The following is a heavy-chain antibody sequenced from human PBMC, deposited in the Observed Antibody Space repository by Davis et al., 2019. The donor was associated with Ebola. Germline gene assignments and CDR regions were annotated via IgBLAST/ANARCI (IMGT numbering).Heavy chain of an antibody. Sequence: MPSETLSLTCTVSGGSISSYYWSWIRQPPGKGLEWIGYIYYSGSTNYNPSLKSRVTISVDTSKNQFSLKLRPVTAADTAVYYCASQRWGGHRLRDYYGMDVWGQGTTVTVSS. CDR1: GGSISSYY. D-gene: IGHD3-16*01. V-gene: IGHV4-59*08. J-gene: IGHJ6*02. CDR2: IYYSGST. CDR3: ASQRWGGHRLRDYYGMDV.